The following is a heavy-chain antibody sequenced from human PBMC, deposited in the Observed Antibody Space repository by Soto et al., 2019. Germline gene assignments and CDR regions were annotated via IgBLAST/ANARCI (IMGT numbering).Heavy chain of an antibody. CDR2: ISAYNGNT. J-gene: IGHJ3*02. CDR1: VYTFTIYG. CDR3: ARYYDILTGYFRPRNAFDR. V-gene: IGHV1-18*01. Sequence: ASVKVSCKSSVYTFTIYGIIWVRQAPSQGLEWMGWISAYNGNTNYAQKLQGRVTMTTDTSTSTAYMELRSLRSDDTAVYYCARYYDILTGYFRPRNAFDRLGQGTMVTVSS. D-gene: IGHD3-9*01.